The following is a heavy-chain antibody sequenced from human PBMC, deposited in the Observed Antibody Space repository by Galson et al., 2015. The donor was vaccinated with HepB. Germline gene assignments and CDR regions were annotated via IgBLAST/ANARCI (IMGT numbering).Heavy chain of an antibody. CDR2: INAGNGNT. D-gene: IGHD2-15*01. CDR3: ATTEGYCSGGSCQELDY. J-gene: IGHJ4*02. Sequence: SVKVSCKASGYTVASYAIHWVRQAPGQSLEWMGWINAGNGNTKYSQKFQGRVTITRGTSAITAYMELSSLRSEDTAVYYCATTEGYCSGGSCQELDYWGQGTQVTVSS. CDR1: GYTVASYA. V-gene: IGHV1-3*01.